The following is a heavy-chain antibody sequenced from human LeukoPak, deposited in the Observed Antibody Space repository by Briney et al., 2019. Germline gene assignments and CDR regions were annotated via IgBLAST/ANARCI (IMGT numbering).Heavy chain of an antibody. CDR1: GFSFSEHG. J-gene: IGHJ3*02. Sequence: TGGSLRLSCAASGFSFSEHGMHWVRQATGKGPEWVTVTWYDGSNNHYADSVKGRFTISRDNSKNTVFLEMNSLRAEDTAVYHCARDRYFGSDGFDIWGPGTMVIVSS. CDR3: ARDRYFGSDGFDI. CDR2: TWYDGSNN. D-gene: IGHD3-10*01. V-gene: IGHV3-33*01.